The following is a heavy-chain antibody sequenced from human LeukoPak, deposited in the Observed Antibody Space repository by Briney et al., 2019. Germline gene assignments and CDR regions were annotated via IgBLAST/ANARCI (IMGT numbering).Heavy chain of an antibody. D-gene: IGHD4-17*01. Sequence: SETLSLTCTVSGGSFSGFYWGWIRQPPGKGLEWIGSMSYSRRTYYNPSLKTRVTVSLDTSKNQFSLNLISVTAADTAVYYCARSPQGTATTANWLDPWGQGTLVTVSS. CDR2: MSYSRRT. V-gene: IGHV4-39*07. CDR1: GGSFSGFY. J-gene: IGHJ5*02. CDR3: ARSPQGTATTANWLDP.